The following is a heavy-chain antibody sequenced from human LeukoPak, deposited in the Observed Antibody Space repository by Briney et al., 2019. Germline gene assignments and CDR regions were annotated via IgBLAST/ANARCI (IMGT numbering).Heavy chain of an antibody. J-gene: IGHJ4*02. CDR3: ARSPLTYYFDY. CDR1: GGSISSYY. CDR2: IYTSGST. V-gene: IGHV4-4*07. Sequence: SETLSLXCTVSGGSISSYYWSWIRLPAGKGLEWIGRIYTSGSTNYNPSLRSRVTMSVVTVKNQFSLKLSSVTAADTAVYYCARSPLTYYFDYWGQGTLVTVSS.